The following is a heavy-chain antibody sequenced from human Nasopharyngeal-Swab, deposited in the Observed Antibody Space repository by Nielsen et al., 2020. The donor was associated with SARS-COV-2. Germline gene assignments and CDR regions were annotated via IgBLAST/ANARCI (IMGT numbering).Heavy chain of an antibody. Sequence: GESLKISCAASGFTFNNYNFNWVRQAPGKGLEWVSSISSSSSYIYYADSVKGRSTISRDNAKNSLYLQMNSLRAEDTAVYYCARDGLDYDFWSAYFMDVWGQGTTVTVSS. CDR3: ARDGLDYDFWSAYFMDV. V-gene: IGHV3-21*01. J-gene: IGHJ6*02. CDR1: GFTFNNYN. D-gene: IGHD3-3*01. CDR2: ISSSSSYI.